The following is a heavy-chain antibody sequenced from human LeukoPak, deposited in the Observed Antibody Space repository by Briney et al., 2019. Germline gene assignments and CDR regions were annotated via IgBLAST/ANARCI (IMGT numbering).Heavy chain of an antibody. J-gene: IGHJ4*02. D-gene: IGHD5-12*01. Sequence: PSETLSLTCTVSGYSISSGYYWGWIRQPPGKGLEWIGSIYHSGSTYYNPSLKSRVTISVDTSKNQFSLKLSSVTAADTAVYYCARGRMWLRSFDYWGQGTLVTVSS. CDR1: GYSISSGYY. CDR2: IYHSGST. CDR3: ARGRMWLRSFDY. V-gene: IGHV4-38-2*02.